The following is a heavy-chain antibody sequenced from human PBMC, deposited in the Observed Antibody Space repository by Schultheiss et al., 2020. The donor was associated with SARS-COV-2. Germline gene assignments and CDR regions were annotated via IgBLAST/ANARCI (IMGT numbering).Heavy chain of an antibody. D-gene: IGHD2/OR15-2a*01. J-gene: IGHJ6*02. CDR2: IYHSGST. V-gene: IGHV4-30-4*01. Sequence: SETLSLTCTVSGGSISSGDYYWSWIRQPPGKGLEWIGYIYHSGSTYYNPSLKSRVTISVDTSKNQFSLKLSSVTAADTAVYYCARRSTTSVGMDVWGQGTTVTVSS. CDR3: ARRSTTSVGMDV. CDR1: GGSISSGDYY.